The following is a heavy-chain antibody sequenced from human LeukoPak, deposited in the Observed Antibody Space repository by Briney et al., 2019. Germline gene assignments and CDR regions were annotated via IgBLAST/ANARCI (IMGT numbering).Heavy chain of an antibody. D-gene: IGHD6-13*01. CDR1: GGSISSSSYY. V-gene: IGHV4-39*01. CDR3: ARHEQQLPLDY. CDR2: IYYSGST. Sequence: SETLSLTCTVSGGSISSSSYYRGWIRQPPGKGLEWIGSIYYSGSTYYNPSLKSRVTISVDTSKNQFSLKLSSVTAADTAVYYCARHEQQLPLDYWGQGTLVTVSS. J-gene: IGHJ4*02.